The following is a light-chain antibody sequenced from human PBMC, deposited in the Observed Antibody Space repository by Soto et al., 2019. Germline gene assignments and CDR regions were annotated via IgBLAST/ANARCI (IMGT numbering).Light chain of an antibody. CDR2: DAS. J-gene: IGKJ3*01. V-gene: IGKV3-15*01. CDR3: QKYNNWLQFT. CDR1: QSVGSK. Sequence: EIVMTQSPATLSVSPGERASLSCRASQSVGSKLAWYQHKPCQAPRLLIYDASTRATGFPARFSRSGSGTEFTLTFSGLQPDDFAVYYSQKYNNWLQFTLGIGNKVDIK.